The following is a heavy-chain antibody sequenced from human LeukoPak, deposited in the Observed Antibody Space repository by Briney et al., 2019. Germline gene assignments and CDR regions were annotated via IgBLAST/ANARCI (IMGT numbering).Heavy chain of an antibody. V-gene: IGHV3-48*04. CDR2: ISDSSRTI. J-gene: IGHJ4*02. CDR3: ARDRYGSGSYYYFDS. D-gene: IGHD3-10*01. Sequence: SGGSLRLSCAASGFSFSSYNMNWVRQAPGKGLEWVSYISDSSRTIYYADSVKGRFTISRDNAKNSLYLQMNSLRAEDTAVYYCARDRYGSGSYYYFDSWGQGTLVTVSS. CDR1: GFSFSSYN.